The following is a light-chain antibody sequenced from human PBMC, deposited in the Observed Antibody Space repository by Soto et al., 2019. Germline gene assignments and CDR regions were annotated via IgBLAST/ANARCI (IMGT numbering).Light chain of an antibody. V-gene: IGKV1-5*03. CDR2: KTS. CDR3: QQYNGYRWT. CDR1: QSISNW. J-gene: IGKJ1*01. Sequence: DIQMTQSPSTLSASVGDRVTITCRASQSISNWLAWYQQKPGKAPKILIYKTSSLESGVPSRISGSGSGTEFTLTIRSLQPDDFATYYCQQYNGYRWTFGQGTKVDIK.